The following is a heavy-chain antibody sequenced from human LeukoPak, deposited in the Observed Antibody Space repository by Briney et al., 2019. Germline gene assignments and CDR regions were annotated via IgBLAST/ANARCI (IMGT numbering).Heavy chain of an antibody. Sequence: SVKVSCKASGGTFSSYAISWVRQAPGQGLEWMGGIIPIFGTANYAQKFQGRVTITADKSTSTAYMELSSLRSEDTAVYYCARGLEYCTNGVCLRYYFDYWGQGTLVTVSS. CDR1: GGTFSSYA. D-gene: IGHD2-8*01. CDR3: ARGLEYCTNGVCLRYYFDY. J-gene: IGHJ4*02. V-gene: IGHV1-69*06. CDR2: IIPIFGTA.